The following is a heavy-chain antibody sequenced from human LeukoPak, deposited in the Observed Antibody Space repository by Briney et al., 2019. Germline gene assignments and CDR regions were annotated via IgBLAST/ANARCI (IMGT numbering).Heavy chain of an antibody. CDR3: ARVGYGNYLRYGMDV. CDR2: IYYSGST. J-gene: IGHJ6*02. D-gene: IGHD4-11*01. CDR1: GGSISSGGYY. V-gene: IGHV4-31*03. Sequence: SETLSLTCTVSGGSISSGGYYWRWIRQHPGKGLEWIGYIYYSGSTYYNPSLKSRVTISVDTSKNQFSLKLSSVTAADTAVYYCARVGYGNYLRYGMDVWGQGTTVTVSS.